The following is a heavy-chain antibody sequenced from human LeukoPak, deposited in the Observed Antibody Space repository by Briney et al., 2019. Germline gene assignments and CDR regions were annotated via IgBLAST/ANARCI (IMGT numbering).Heavy chain of an antibody. CDR1: GFTFSSYS. CDR3: ANIYYYDSSGYDAFDI. V-gene: IGHV3-21*01. CDR2: ISSSSSYI. D-gene: IGHD3-22*01. J-gene: IGHJ3*02. Sequence: GGSLRLSCAASGFTFSSYSMNWVRQAPGKGLEWVSSISSSSSYIYYADSVKGRFTISRDNAKNSLYLQMNSLRAEDTAVYYCANIYYYDSSGYDAFDIWGQGTMVTVSS.